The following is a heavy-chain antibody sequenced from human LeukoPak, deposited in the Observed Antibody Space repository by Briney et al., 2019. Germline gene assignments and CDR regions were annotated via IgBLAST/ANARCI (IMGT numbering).Heavy chain of an antibody. CDR1: GGSISSYY. V-gene: IGHV4-59*08. D-gene: IGHD2-2*01. CDR3: ARLVDRSSTSCYDWYFDL. Sequence: SETLSLTCTVSGGSISSYYWSWIRQPPGKGLEWIGYIYYSGSTNYNPSLKSRVTISVDTSKNQFSLKLSSVTAADTAVYYCARLVDRSSTSCYDWYFDLWGRGTLVTVSS. CDR2: IYYSGST. J-gene: IGHJ2*01.